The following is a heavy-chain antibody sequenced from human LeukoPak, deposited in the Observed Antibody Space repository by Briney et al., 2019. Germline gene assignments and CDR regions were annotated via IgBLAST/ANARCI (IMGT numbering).Heavy chain of an antibody. Sequence: GGSLRLSCAASGFTFSNAWMSWVRQAPGKGLEWVGRIKSKTDGGTTDYAAPVKGRVTISRDDSKKTLYLEMNSLETEDTAIYYCNTDYNYGENTRFGYWGQGTLVTVSS. CDR2: IKSKTDGGTT. CDR3: NTDYNYGENTRFGY. D-gene: IGHD3-16*01. J-gene: IGHJ4*02. CDR1: GFTFSNAW. V-gene: IGHV3-15*01.